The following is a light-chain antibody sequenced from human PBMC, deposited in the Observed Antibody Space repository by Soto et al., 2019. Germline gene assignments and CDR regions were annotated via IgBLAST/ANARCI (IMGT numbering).Light chain of an antibody. Sequence: QSVLTQPPSVSGAPGQRVRISCTGSSSNIGADYDVHWYQQLPGTAPKLLIYGNSNRPSGVPDRFSGSKSGTSASLAITGLQAEDEADYYCQSYDSSLSAVVFGGGTKVTVL. V-gene: IGLV1-40*01. CDR1: SSNIGADYD. CDR2: GNS. J-gene: IGLJ3*02. CDR3: QSYDSSLSAVV.